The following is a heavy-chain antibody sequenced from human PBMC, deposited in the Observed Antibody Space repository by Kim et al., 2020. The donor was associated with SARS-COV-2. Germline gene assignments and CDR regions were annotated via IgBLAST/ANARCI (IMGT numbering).Heavy chain of an antibody. D-gene: IGHD3-16*01. Sequence: IYAQKFQGRVTMTEDTSADTAYMELGRLRSGDTAVYYCATDRFDLWEFDYWGQGTLVTVSS. J-gene: IGHJ4*02. CDR3: ATDRFDLWEFDY. V-gene: IGHV1-24*01.